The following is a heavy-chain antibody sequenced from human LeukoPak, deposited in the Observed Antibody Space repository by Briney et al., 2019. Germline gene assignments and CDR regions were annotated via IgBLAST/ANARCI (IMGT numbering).Heavy chain of an antibody. D-gene: IGHD6-13*01. CDR2: ISGSGGST. CDR1: GFTFSSYA. V-gene: IGHV3-23*01. CDR3: AKVDSSSWIYYFDY. Sequence: GGSLRLSCAASGFTFSSYAMSWVRQAPGRGLEWVSAISGSGGSTYYADSVKGRFTISRDKSKNTLYLQMNSLRAEDTAVYYCAKVDSSSWIYYFDYWGQGTLVSVSS. J-gene: IGHJ4*02.